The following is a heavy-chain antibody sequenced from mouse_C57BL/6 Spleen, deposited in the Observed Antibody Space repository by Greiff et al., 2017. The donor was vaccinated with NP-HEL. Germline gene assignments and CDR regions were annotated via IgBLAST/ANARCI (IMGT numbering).Heavy chain of an antibody. Sequence: QVQLQQSGAELVRPGSSVKLSCKASGYTFTSYWMHWVKQRPIQGLEWIGNIDPSDSETHYNQKFKDKATLTVDKSSSTAYMQLSSLTSEDSAVYYCARGDYGSSYPYAMDYWGQGTSVTVSS. CDR2: IDPSDSET. J-gene: IGHJ4*01. V-gene: IGHV1-52*01. CDR3: ARGDYGSSYPYAMDY. D-gene: IGHD1-1*01. CDR1: GYTFTSYW.